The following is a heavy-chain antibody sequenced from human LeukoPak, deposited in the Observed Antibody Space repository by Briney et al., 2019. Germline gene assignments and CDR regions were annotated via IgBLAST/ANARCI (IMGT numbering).Heavy chain of an antibody. Sequence: ASVKVSCKASGYTFTGYYMHWVRQATGQGLEWMGRINPNSGGTNYAQKFQGRVTMTRDTSISTAYMELSRLRSDDTAVYYCARDPMELPDHYYYYYGMDVWGQGTTVTVSS. V-gene: IGHV1-2*06. D-gene: IGHD1-7*01. CDR3: ARDPMELPDHYYYYYGMDV. J-gene: IGHJ6*02. CDR2: INPNSGGT. CDR1: GYTFTGYY.